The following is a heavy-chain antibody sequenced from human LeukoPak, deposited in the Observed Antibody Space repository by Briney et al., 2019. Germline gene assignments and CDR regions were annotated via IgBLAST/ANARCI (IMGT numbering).Heavy chain of an antibody. CDR3: TSCGGDCSWGYYFDY. CDR1: GGTFNSSG. Sequence: SVKVSCKASGGTFNSSGISWVRQAPGQGLEWMGGIISFFGAAHYIQKFQGRLTITADESTSTAYMELSSLTSEDTAVYYCTSCGGDCSWGYYFDYWGRGTLVTVSS. D-gene: IGHD2-21*02. V-gene: IGHV1-69*13. J-gene: IGHJ4*02. CDR2: IISFFGAA.